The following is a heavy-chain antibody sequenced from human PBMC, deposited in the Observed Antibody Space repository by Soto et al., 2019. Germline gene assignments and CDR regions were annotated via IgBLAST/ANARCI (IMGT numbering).Heavy chain of an antibody. D-gene: IGHD1-26*01. CDR2: IVVGSGNT. CDR1: GFTFTSSA. Sequence: QMQLVQSGPEVKKPGTSVKVSCKASGFTFTSSAVQWVRQARGQRLEWIGWIVVGSGNTNYAQKFQERVTITRDMSTSTAYMELSSLRSEDTAVYYCAADELLYGDLDAFDIWGQGTMVTVSS. CDR3: AADELLYGDLDAFDI. V-gene: IGHV1-58*01. J-gene: IGHJ3*02.